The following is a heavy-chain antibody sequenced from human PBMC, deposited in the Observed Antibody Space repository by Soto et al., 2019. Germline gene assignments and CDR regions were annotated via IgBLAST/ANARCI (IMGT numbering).Heavy chain of an antibody. Sequence: TLSLPCTVSGGSVSGVDYFWSWIRQSPGKGLEWIGYIHYTGITHLNPSLKSRLTMAVDTSKNEFSLKLTSVSAADTAVYFLAREERKGIISWFDPWGQGTPVTVSS. V-gene: IGHV4-30-4*01. J-gene: IGHJ5*02. CDR2: IHYTGIT. CDR1: GGSVSGVDYF. CDR3: AREERKGIISWFDP. D-gene: IGHD2-21*01.